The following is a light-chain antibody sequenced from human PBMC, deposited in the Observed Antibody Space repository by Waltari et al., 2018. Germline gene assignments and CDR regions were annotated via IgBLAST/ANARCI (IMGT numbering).Light chain of an antibody. CDR3: QHYVSYSVA. CDR2: KAS. V-gene: IGKV1-5*03. Sequence: DIQMTQSPSTLSAFVGDRVTITCRASQSVDTWLAWYQQKPGKAPKLRISKASNLRSGVPSRFSGSGFGTEFTLTISSLQPDDVATYYCQHYVSYSVAFGGGT. J-gene: IGKJ4*01. CDR1: QSVDTW.